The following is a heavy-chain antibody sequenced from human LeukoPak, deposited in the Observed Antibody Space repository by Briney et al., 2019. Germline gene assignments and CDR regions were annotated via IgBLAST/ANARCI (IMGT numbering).Heavy chain of an antibody. CDR2: ISYDGSNK. CDR3: ARSQSNYPGNLDY. J-gene: IGHJ4*02. D-gene: IGHD4-11*01. CDR1: GFTFSSYA. Sequence: GGSLRLSCAASGFTFSSYAMHWVRQAPGKGLEWVAVISYDGSNKYYADSVKGRFTISRDNSKNTLYLQMNSLRAEDTAVDYCARSQSNYPGNLDYWGQGTLVTVSS. V-gene: IGHV3-30*04.